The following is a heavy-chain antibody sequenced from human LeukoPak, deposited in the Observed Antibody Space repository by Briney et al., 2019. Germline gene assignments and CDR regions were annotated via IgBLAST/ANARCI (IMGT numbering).Heavy chain of an antibody. Sequence: SQTLSLTCTVSGGSISSGGYYWSWIRQHPGKGLEWIGYIYYSGSTYYNPSLKSRVTISVDTSKNQFSLKLSSVTAADTAVYYCARVSPYDYVEGRRYFDYWGQGTLVTVSS. J-gene: IGHJ4*02. D-gene: IGHD3-16*01. V-gene: IGHV4-31*03. CDR2: IYYSGST. CDR1: GGSISSGGYY. CDR3: ARVSPYDYVEGRRYFDY.